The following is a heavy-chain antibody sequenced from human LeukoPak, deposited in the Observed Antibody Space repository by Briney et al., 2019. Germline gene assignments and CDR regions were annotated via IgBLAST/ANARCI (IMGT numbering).Heavy chain of an antibody. V-gene: IGHV3-23*01. J-gene: IGHJ4*02. CDR3: ARDYYWEQPAPPVG. CDR2: ISGSGGST. Sequence: GGSLRLSCAASGFTFSSYAMSWVRQAPGKGLEWVSAISGSGGSTYYADSVKGRFTISRDNSKNTLYLQMNSLRAEDTAVYYCARDYYWEQPAPPVGWGQGTLVTVSS. D-gene: IGHD1-26*01. CDR1: GFTFSSYA.